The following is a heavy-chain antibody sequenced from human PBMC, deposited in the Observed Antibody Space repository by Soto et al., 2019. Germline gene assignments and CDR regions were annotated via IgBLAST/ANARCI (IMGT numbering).Heavy chain of an antibody. D-gene: IGHD2-15*01. CDR2: MSWNSGNI. CDR1: GFGFGGYA. J-gene: IGHJ5*02. Sequence: GGSLRLSCVASGFGFGGYAMHWVRQGPGKGLEWVSGMSWNSGNIGYADSVKGRFTISRDNAKNSLYLQMNSLSAEDTAVYYCARGRDIVAVVAATPARWFDPWGQGTLVTVSS. V-gene: IGHV3-9*01. CDR3: ARGRDIVAVVAATPARWFDP.